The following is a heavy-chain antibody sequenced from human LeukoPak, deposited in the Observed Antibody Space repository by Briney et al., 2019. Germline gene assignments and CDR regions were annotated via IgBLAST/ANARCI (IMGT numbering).Heavy chain of an antibody. CDR1: GFTFSSYT. CDR2: ISYDGSNK. Sequence: GGSLRLSCAASGFTFSSYTMHWVRQAPGKGLEWVAVISYDGSNKYYADSVKGRFTISRDNSKNTLYLQMNSLRAEDTAMYYCARVPRGYYFDYWGQGTLVTVSS. CDR3: ARVPRGYYFDY. J-gene: IGHJ4*02. V-gene: IGHV3-30*04.